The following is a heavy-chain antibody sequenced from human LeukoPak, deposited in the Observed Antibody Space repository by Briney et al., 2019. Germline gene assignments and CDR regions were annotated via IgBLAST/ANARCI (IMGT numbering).Heavy chain of an antibody. CDR2: IYHSGST. Sequence: SETLSLTCTVSGGSISSGGYYWSWIRQPPGKGLEWIGYIYHSGSTYYNPSLKSRVTISVDRSKNQFSLKLSSVTAADTAVYYCARGPYCGGDCLAYYFDYWGQGTLVTVSS. CDR3: ARGPYCGGDCLAYYFDY. V-gene: IGHV4-30-2*01. J-gene: IGHJ4*02. D-gene: IGHD2-21*02. CDR1: GGSISSGGYY.